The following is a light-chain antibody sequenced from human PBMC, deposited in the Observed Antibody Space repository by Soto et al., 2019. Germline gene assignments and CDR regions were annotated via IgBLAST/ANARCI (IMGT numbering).Light chain of an antibody. V-gene: IGKV1-33*01. CDR3: QQYDNLPLT. J-gene: IGKJ4*01. Sequence: DIQMTQSPSSLSASVGDRVTITCQASQGISNYLNWYQHKPGKAPKLLIYDASNLETGVPSRFSGSGYGTNFTFTINSLQPEDIATYYCQQYDNLPLTFGGGTTVEI. CDR2: DAS. CDR1: QGISNY.